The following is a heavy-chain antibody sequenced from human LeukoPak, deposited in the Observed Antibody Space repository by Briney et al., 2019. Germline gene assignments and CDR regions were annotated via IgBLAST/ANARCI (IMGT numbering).Heavy chain of an antibody. V-gene: IGHV4-4*07. D-gene: IGHD3-16*01. CDR3: ATTVGSYFDY. J-gene: IGHJ4*02. Sequence: PSETLSLTCTVSGGSISTYYWSWIRQPAGKGLGWIGLVDASGRTNYNPSLQSRVTMSVDTSENQFSLKLSSVTAADTAVYYCATTVGSYFDYWSQGTLVTVSS. CDR1: GGSISTYY. CDR2: VDASGRT.